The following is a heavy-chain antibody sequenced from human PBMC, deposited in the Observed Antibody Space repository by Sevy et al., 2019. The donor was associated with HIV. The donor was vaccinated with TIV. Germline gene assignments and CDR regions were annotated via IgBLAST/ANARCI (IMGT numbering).Heavy chain of an antibody. D-gene: IGHD2-2*02. CDR3: ANIPLGDAFDI. J-gene: IGHJ3*02. Sequence: GGSLRLSCAASGFTFSSYAMHWVRQAPGKGLEWVAVISYDGNNKYYANSVKGRFTISSDNSKNTLYLQMNSLRAEDTAVYYCANIPLGDAFDIWGQGTMVTVSS. CDR2: ISYDGNNK. V-gene: IGHV3-30-3*01. CDR1: GFTFSSYA.